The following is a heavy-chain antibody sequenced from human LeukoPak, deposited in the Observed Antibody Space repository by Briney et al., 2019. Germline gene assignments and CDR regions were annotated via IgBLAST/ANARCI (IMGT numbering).Heavy chain of an antibody. CDR3: ARDRRFALTGGSIIYYFDS. V-gene: IGHV3-7*03. J-gene: IGHJ4*02. Sequence: GGSLRLSCTAAGFTFSNYWMSWVRQAPGKGLEWVANIKQDGSEKYSVDSVKGRFTISRDNARNSLYLHMNSLRVEDTAVYYCARDRRFALTGGSIIYYFDSWGQGTLVTVSS. CDR2: IKQDGSEK. CDR1: GFTFSNYW. D-gene: IGHD3-3*02.